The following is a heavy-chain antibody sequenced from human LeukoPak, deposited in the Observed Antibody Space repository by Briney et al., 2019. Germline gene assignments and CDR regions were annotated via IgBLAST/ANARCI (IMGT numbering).Heavy chain of an antibody. CDR3: ARSYSGSYSYYYYGMDV. CDR2: IWYDGSNK. CDR1: GFTFSSYG. Sequence: RSGGSLRLSCAASGFTFSSYGMPWVRQAPGKGLEWVAVIWYDGSNKYYADSVKGRFTISRDNSKNTLYLQMNSLRAEDTAVYYCARSYSGSYSYYYYGMDVWGQGTTVTVSS. D-gene: IGHD1-26*01. J-gene: IGHJ6*02. V-gene: IGHV3-33*01.